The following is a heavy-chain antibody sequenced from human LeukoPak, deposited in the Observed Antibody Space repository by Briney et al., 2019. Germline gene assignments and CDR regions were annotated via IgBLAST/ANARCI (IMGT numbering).Heavy chain of an antibody. CDR1: GFSLATGGVG. CDR2: IYWDDDK. J-gene: IGHJ4*02. V-gene: IGHV2-5*02. CDR3: AHRPPGAAGVEWSFDY. Sequence: SGPTLVHPTPTLTLTCTFSGFSLATGGVGVGWIRQPPGKALEWLAVIYWDDDKRYSPSLKSRLTISKDTSKNQVVLTMTNMDPVDTATYYCAHRPPGAAGVEWSFDYWGQGTLVTVSS. D-gene: IGHD6-13*01.